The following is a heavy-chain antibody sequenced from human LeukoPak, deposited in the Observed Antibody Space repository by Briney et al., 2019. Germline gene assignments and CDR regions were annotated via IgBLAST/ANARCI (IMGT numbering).Heavy chain of an antibody. CDR1: GYTFTGYY. CDR3: ARDPITIFGVVIARFDY. V-gene: IGHV1-2*02. J-gene: IGHJ4*02. D-gene: IGHD3-3*01. Sequence: ASVKVSCKASGYTFTGYYMHRVRQAPGQGLEWMGWINPNSGGTNYAQKFQGRVTMTRDTSISTAYMELSRLRSDDTAVYYCARDPITIFGVVIARFDYWGQGTLVTVSS. CDR2: INPNSGGT.